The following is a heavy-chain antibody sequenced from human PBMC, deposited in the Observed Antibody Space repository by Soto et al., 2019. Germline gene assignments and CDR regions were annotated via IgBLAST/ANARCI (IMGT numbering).Heavy chain of an antibody. V-gene: IGHV4-61*01. CDR1: GGSVSSGSYY. Sequence: PSETLSLTCTVSGGSVSSGSYYWSWIRQPPGKGLEWIGYIYYSGSTNYNPSLKSRVTISVDTSKNQFSLKLSSVTAADTAVYYCAIGGGSSGYYRTYNWFDPWGQGTLVTVSS. CDR2: IYYSGST. J-gene: IGHJ5*02. D-gene: IGHD3-22*01. CDR3: AIGGGSSGYYRTYNWFDP.